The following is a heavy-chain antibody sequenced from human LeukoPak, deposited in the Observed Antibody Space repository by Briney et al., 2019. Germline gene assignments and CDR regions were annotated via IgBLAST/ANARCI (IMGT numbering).Heavy chain of an antibody. V-gene: IGHV3-23*01. J-gene: IGHJ6*02. CDR3: ANQKSYYYYGMDV. CDR2: ISGSGGST. CDR1: GFTFGSYA. Sequence: GGSLRLSCAASGFTFGSYAMSWVRQAPGKGLEWVSAISGSGGSTYYADSVKGRFTISRDNSKNTLYLQMNGLRAEDTAVYYCANQKSYYYYGMDVWGQGTTVTVSS.